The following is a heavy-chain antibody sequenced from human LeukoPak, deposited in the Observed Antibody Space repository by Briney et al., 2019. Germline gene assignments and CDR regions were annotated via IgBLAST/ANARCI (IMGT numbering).Heavy chain of an antibody. CDR2: IRYDGSDI. Sequence: GGSLRLSCAASGFTFSSYPMSWVRQAPGKGLEWVAFIRYDGSDIYYGDSVKGRFTISRDNSKNTLYLQMSCLRPEDTAVYYCATSLYCSGVSCPFDDWGQGTLVTVSS. V-gene: IGHV3-30*02. D-gene: IGHD2-15*01. CDR1: GFTFSSYP. J-gene: IGHJ4*02. CDR3: ATSLYCSGVSCPFDD.